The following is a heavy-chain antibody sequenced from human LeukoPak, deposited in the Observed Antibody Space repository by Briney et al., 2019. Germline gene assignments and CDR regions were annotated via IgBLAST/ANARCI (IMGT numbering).Heavy chain of an antibody. Sequence: GASVKVSCKASGYTFTDYFIHWVRQVPGQGLEWMGWIGPKSGDTSYSHKFQGRVTVTRDTSISTAYMDLSRLRFDDTAVYYCGRNRLGKALDIWGQGTMVTVSS. CDR3: GRNRLGKALDI. CDR2: IGPKSGDT. CDR1: GYTFTDYF. D-gene: IGHD7-27*01. J-gene: IGHJ3*02. V-gene: IGHV1-2*07.